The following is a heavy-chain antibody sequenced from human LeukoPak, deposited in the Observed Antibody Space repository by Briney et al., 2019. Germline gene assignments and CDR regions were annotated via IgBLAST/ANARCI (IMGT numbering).Heavy chain of an antibody. CDR2: IKQDGSEK. CDR3: ARFGVSGSSPWFDP. Sequence: GGSLRLSCAASGFTFSTYGMHWVRQAPGKGLEWVANIKQDGSEKYYVDSVKGRFTISRDNAKNSLYLQMNSLRAEDTAVYYCARFGVSGSSPWFDPWGQGTLVTVSS. J-gene: IGHJ5*02. V-gene: IGHV3-7*01. CDR1: GFTFSTYG. D-gene: IGHD1-26*01.